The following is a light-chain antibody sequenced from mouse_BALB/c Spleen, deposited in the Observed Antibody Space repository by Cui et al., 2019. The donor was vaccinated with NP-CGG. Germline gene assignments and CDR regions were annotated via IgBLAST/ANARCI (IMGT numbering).Light chain of an antibody. V-gene: IGLV1*01. CDR3: ALWYSNHWV. CDR2: GTN. Sequence: QAVVTQESALTTSPGEIVTLTCRSSTGAVTTSNYANWVQEKADHLFTGLIGGTNNRAPGVPARFSGSLIGDKAALTITGAQTDDEAIYFCALWYSNHWVFGGGTKLTVL. J-gene: IGLJ1*01. CDR1: TGAVTTSNY.